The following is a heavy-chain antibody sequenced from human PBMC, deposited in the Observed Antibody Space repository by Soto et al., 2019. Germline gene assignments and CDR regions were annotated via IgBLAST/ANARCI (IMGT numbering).Heavy chain of an antibody. CDR1: GSTFSSYA. J-gene: IGHJ6*02. CDR2: IIPIFGTT. Sequence: SVKVSCKASGSTFSSYAISWVRQAPGQGIKKIRKIIPIFGTTNYAQKFQGRVTITRDTSTSTVYMLLSSLRSEDTAVYYCARTSPLYDILTGYPFPSYGMDVWGQGTTVTVS. CDR3: ARTSPLYDILTGYPFPSYGMDV. V-gene: IGHV1-69*05. D-gene: IGHD3-9*01.